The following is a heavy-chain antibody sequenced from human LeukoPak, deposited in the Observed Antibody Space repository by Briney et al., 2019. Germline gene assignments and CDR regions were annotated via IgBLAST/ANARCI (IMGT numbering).Heavy chain of an antibody. CDR3: PQDRWCINDLRHGDFDY. Sequence: GGSLRLSWAVSASISSSYAMSRDRQAPGKGLEWVSTISGSGGSTYYADSVKGRFTISRDNSNNTVYRQMNSESAEVTAIYPGPQDRWCINDLRHGDFDYWGQGTVVTVSS. D-gene: IGHD2-8*02. CDR2: ISGSGGST. J-gene: IGHJ4*02. CDR1: ASISSSYA. V-gene: IGHV3-23*01.